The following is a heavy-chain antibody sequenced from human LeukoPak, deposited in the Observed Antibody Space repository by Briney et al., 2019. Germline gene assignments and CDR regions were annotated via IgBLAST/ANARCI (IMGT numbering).Heavy chain of an antibody. CDR2: IYSGGST. CDR1: GFTVSSNY. J-gene: IGHJ3*02. D-gene: IGHD6-13*01. Sequence: GGSLRLSCAASGFTVSSNYMSWVRQAPGKGLEWVSVIYSGGSTYYADSVKGRFTISRDNSKNTLYLQMNSLRSEDTAVYYCAAEHSSSGAFDIWGQGTMVTVSS. CDR3: AAEHSSSGAFDI. V-gene: IGHV3-53*01.